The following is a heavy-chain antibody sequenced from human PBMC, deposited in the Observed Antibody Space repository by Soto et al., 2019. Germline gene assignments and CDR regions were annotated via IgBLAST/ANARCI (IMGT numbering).Heavy chain of an antibody. Sequence: GWSLRLSCAASGFTFSDYYMSWIRQAPGKGLEWVSYISSSGSTIYYADSVKGRFTISRDNAKNSLYLQMNSLRAEDTAVYYCARDSVPLRYMDVWGKGTTVTVSS. V-gene: IGHV3-11*01. J-gene: IGHJ6*03. CDR1: GFTFSDYY. CDR3: ARDSVPLRYMDV. CDR2: ISSSGSTI. D-gene: IGHD3-10*01.